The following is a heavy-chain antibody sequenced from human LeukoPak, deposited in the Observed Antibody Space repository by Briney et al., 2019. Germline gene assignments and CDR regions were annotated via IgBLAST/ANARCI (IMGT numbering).Heavy chain of an antibody. Sequence: QSGGSLRLSCTVSGFTVSSNSMSWVRQAPGKGLEWVSFIYSDNTHYSDSVKGRFTISRDNSKNTLYLQMNSLRAEDTAVYYCAKVGTGDAFDIWGQGTMVTVSS. J-gene: IGHJ3*02. CDR3: AKVGTGDAFDI. V-gene: IGHV3-53*01. D-gene: IGHD2-8*02. CDR1: GFTVSSNS. CDR2: IYSDNT.